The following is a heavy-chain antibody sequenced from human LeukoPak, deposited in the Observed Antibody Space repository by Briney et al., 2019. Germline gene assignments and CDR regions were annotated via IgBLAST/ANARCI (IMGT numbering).Heavy chain of an antibody. CDR1: GFTFSSYA. J-gene: IGHJ6*02. Sequence: GGSLRLSCAASGFTFSSYAMSCVRQAPGEGQEWVPAISGSGGSTYYADSVKGRFTISRDNSKNTLYLQMNSLRAEDTAVYYCAKLPPYCSGGSCYFYGGMDVWGQGTTVTVSS. CDR2: ISGSGGST. V-gene: IGHV3-23*01. CDR3: AKLPPYCSGGSCYFYGGMDV. D-gene: IGHD2-15*01.